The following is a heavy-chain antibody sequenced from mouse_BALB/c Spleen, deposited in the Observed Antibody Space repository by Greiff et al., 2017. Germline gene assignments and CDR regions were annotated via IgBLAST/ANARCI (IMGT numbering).Heavy chain of an antibody. V-gene: IGHV5-6-4*01. Sequence: DVMLVESGGGLVKPGGSLKLSCAASGFTFSSYTMSWVRQTPEKRLEWVATISSGGSYTYYPDSVKGRFTISRDNAKNTLYLQMSSLKSEDTAMYYCTRDLSDYAMDYWGQGTSVTVSS. CDR3: TRDLSDYAMDY. CDR2: ISSGGSYT. J-gene: IGHJ4*01. D-gene: IGHD3-1*01. CDR1: GFTFSSYT.